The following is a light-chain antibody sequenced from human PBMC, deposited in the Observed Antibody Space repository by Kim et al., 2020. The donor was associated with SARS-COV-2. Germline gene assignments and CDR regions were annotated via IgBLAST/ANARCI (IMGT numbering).Light chain of an antibody. J-gene: IGLJ1*01. CDR3: QSADSSGTYRV. CDR1: ALPKEY. V-gene: IGLV3-25*03. CDR2: KDN. Sequence: HGQTARITCSGDALPKEYAYWYRQKPGQAPVLVIKKDNERPSGIPERFSGSSSGTTVTLTISGVQAEDEADYYCQSADSSGTYRVFGTGTKVTVL.